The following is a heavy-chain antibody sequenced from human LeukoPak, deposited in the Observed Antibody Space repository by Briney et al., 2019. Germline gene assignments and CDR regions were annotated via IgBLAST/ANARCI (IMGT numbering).Heavy chain of an antibody. V-gene: IGHV4-59*01. D-gene: IGHD3-3*01. CDR2: IYYSGST. CDR3: ARETSGAFWSGYPNWFDP. J-gene: IGHJ5*02. CDR1: GGSISSYY. Sequence: SETLSLTCTVSGGSISSYYWSWIRQPPGKGLEWIGYIYYSGSTNYNPSLKSRVTISVDTSNNQFSLKLSSVTAADTAVYYCARETSGAFWSGYPNWFDPWGQGTLVTVSS.